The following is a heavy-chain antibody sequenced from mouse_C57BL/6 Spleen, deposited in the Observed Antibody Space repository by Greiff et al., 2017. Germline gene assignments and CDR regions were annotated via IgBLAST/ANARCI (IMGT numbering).Heavy chain of an antibody. Sequence: EVKLMESGGGLVKPGGSLKLSCAASGFTFSDYGMHWVRQAPEKGLEWVAYISSGSSTIYYADTVKGRFTISRDNAKNTLFLQMTSLRSEDTAMYYCARSVDYGSSYYAMDYWGQGTSVTVSS. V-gene: IGHV5-17*01. J-gene: IGHJ4*01. CDR3: ARSVDYGSSYYAMDY. CDR2: ISSGSSTI. CDR1: GFTFSDYG. D-gene: IGHD1-1*01.